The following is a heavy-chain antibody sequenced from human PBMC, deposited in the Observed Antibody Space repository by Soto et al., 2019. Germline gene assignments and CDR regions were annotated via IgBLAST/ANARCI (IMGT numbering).Heavy chain of an antibody. CDR3: ARDKKVTYYDFWSGQGYYYYGMDV. Sequence: SETLSLTCTVSGGSISSGDYYWSWIRQPPGKGLEWIGYIYYSGSTYYNPSLKSRVTISVDTSKNQFSLKLSSVTAADTAVYYCARDKKVTYYDFWSGQGYYYYGMDVWGQGTTVTVSS. V-gene: IGHV4-30-4*01. J-gene: IGHJ6*02. CDR2: IYYSGST. D-gene: IGHD3-3*01. CDR1: GGSISSGDYY.